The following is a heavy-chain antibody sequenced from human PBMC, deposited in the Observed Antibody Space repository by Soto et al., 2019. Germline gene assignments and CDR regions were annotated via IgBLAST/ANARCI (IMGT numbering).Heavy chain of an antibody. Sequence: SETLSLTCTVSGGSISSSSYYWGWIRHPPGKGLEWIGSIYYSGSTYYNPSLKSRVTISVDTSKNQFSLKLSSVTAADTAVYYCARPQYYDFWSGSFSWFDPWGQGTLVTVSS. CDR2: IYYSGST. D-gene: IGHD3-3*01. CDR3: ARPQYYDFWSGSFSWFDP. V-gene: IGHV4-39*01. CDR1: GGSISSSSYY. J-gene: IGHJ5*02.